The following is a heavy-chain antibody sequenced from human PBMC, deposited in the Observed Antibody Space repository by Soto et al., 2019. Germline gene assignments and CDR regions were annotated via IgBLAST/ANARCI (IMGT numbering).Heavy chain of an antibody. D-gene: IGHD6-13*01. J-gene: IGHJ5*02. V-gene: IGHV4-61*01. Sequence: PQTPSLACTVAGGSGNSGRYYWFWRRHPPGKGPEWIGYIYYSGSTNYNPSLKSRVTISVDTSKNQFSLKLSSVTAADTAVYYCARDRWIAATRWFDPWGQGTLVTVSS. CDR2: IYYSGST. CDR1: GGSGNSGRYY. CDR3: ARDRWIAATRWFDP.